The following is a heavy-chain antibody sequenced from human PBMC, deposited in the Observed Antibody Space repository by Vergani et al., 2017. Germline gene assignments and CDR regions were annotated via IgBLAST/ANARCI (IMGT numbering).Heavy chain of an antibody. D-gene: IGHD5-24*01. CDR1: GFTFSSYA. CDR2: ISGSGGST. J-gene: IGHJ4*02. CDR3: ARGGERWLQFLAY. Sequence: EVQLLESGGGLVQPGGSLRLSCAASGFTFSSYAMSWVRQAPGKGLEWVSAISGSGGSTYYADSVKGRFTISRDNSKNTLYLQMNSLRAEDTAVYYCARGGERWLQFLAYWGQGTLVTVSS. V-gene: IGHV3-23*01.